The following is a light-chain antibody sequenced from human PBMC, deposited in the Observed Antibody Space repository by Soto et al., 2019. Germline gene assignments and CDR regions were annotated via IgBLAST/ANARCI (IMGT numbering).Light chain of an antibody. J-gene: IGLJ2*01. CDR1: SSDVGGYNY. CDR3: SSYTSSSTVV. V-gene: IGLV2-14*01. Sequence: QSVLTQPASVSGSPGQSITISCTGTSSDVGGYNYVSWYQQHPGKAPKLMIYDVSNRPSGVSDRLSGSKSGNTASLTISGLQAEDEAHYYCSSYTSSSTVVFGGGTQLAVL. CDR2: DVS.